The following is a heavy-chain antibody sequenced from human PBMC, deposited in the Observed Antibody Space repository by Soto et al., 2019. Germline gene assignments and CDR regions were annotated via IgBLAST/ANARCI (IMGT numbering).Heavy chain of an antibody. CDR1: GGSVSSGAYY. CDR3: ARARLRAVYAFDI. CDR2: IYYSGST. Sequence: QVQLQESDAGLVKASQTRSLTCTVSGGSVSSGAYYWTWIRQRPGKGLEWIGYIYYSGSTYYSPSLKSRLSISLDTSKNQFSLRLSSVTAADTAMYYCARARLRAVYAFDIWGQGTMVTVSS. D-gene: IGHD5-12*01. J-gene: IGHJ3*02. V-gene: IGHV4-31*03.